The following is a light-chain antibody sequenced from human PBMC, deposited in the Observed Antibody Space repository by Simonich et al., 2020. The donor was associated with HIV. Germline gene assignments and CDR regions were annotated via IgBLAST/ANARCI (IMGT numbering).Light chain of an antibody. CDR3: QQSYSTPYT. J-gene: IGKJ2*01. Sequence: DIQMTQSPSSLSASVGDRVTISCRASQSISSYLNWYQQKVGKAPKVLIDAASSLQSRVPSRFSGSGSGTDFTLTISSLQPEDFATYYCQQSYSTPYTFGQGTKLEIK. CDR2: AAS. CDR1: QSISSY. V-gene: IGKV1-39*01.